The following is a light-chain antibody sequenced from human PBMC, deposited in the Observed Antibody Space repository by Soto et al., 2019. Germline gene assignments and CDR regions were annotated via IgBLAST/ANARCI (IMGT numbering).Light chain of an antibody. CDR3: AAWDDSLNGVV. J-gene: IGLJ2*01. CDR2: NTY. Sequence: QAVVTQPPSASGTPGQRVTISCSGSSSNIGSHAVNWYQQLPGTAPNLLIYNTYYRPSGVPDRFSGSKSGTSASLAISGLQSEDEADYYCAAWDDSLNGVVFGGGTKLNVL. CDR1: SSNIGSHA. V-gene: IGLV1-44*01.